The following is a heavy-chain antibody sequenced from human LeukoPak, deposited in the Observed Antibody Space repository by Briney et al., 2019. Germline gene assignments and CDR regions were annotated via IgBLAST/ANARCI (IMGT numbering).Heavy chain of an antibody. D-gene: IGHD2-2*02. V-gene: IGHV4-34*01. CDR2: INHSGST. CDR3: ARTIPKALFDP. Sequence: SETLSLTCAVYGGSFSGYYWSWIRQPPGKGLEWIGEINHSGSTNYNPSLKSRVTISVDTSKNQFSLKLSSVTAADTAVYYCARTIPKALFDPWGQGTLVTVSS. J-gene: IGHJ5*02. CDR1: GGSFSGYY.